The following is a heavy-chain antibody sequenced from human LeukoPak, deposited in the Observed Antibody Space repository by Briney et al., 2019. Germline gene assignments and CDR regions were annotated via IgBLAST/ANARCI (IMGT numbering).Heavy chain of an antibody. Sequence: PGGSLRLSCAASGFTVSNNYMSWVRQAPGMGLEWVSAISGRGDTMFYADSVKGRFTVSRDNSKNTLYLQVNSLRAEDTAVYYCAKATLATTYFDSWGQGTLVTVSS. J-gene: IGHJ4*02. V-gene: IGHV3-23*01. CDR3: AKATLATTYFDS. D-gene: IGHD5-24*01. CDR2: ISGRGDTM. CDR1: GFTVSNNY.